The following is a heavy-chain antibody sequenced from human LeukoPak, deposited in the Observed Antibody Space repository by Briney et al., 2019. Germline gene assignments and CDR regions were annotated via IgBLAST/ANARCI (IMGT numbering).Heavy chain of an antibody. V-gene: IGHV3-11*06. CDR3: ARDGAMGSGNEFDH. D-gene: IGHD1-1*01. Sequence: GGSLRLSCAASGFTFSDYYMSWIRQAPGKGLEWVSSICSSNSDIYYADSVKGRFTISRDNAKNSVYLQMNSLRAEDTAVYYCARDGAMGSGNEFDHWGQGILVTVSS. CDR2: ICSSNSDI. CDR1: GFTFSDYY. J-gene: IGHJ4*02.